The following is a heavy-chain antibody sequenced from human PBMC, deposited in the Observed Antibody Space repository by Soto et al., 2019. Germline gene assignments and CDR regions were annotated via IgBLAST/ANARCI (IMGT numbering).Heavy chain of an antibody. CDR3: ASSLPLATTTGDAFDL. D-gene: IGHD4-17*01. Sequence: QVQLQESGPGLVKPSETLSLTCTVSNGSIINYYWSWIRQPPGKGLEWIGFIYYCGSTNYNPFLKGRVTMSVDMSRIQLSLKLNSVTAADTAVYYCASSLPLATTTGDAFDLWGQGTMVTVSS. J-gene: IGHJ3*01. CDR1: NGSIINYY. CDR2: IYYCGST. V-gene: IGHV4-59*01.